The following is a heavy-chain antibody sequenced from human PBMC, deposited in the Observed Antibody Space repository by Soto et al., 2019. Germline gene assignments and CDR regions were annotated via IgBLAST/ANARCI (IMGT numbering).Heavy chain of an antibody. CDR2: ISGSGGST. J-gene: IGHJ4*02. Sequence: GGSLRLSCAASGFTFSTYGMSWVRQAPGKGLEWVSTISGSGGSTYYADSVKGRFTISRDNSKNTLYLQMNTLRAEDTAVYYCATKTAFDYWGQGTLVTVSS. CDR1: GFTFSTYG. CDR3: ATKTAFDY. V-gene: IGHV3-23*01.